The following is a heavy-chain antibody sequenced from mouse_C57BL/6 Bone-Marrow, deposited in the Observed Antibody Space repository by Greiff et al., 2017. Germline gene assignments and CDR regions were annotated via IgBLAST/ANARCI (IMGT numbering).Heavy chain of an antibody. J-gene: IGHJ2*01. CDR2: IDPSDSYT. V-gene: IGHV1-50*01. CDR1: GYTFTSYW. CDR3: ARSTTIVTTPYYFDY. Sequence: VQLQQSGAELVKPGASVKLSCKASGYTFTSYWMQWVKQRPGQGLEWIGEIDPSDSYTNYNQKFKGKATLTVDTSSSTAYMQLSSLTSEDSAVYYCARSTTIVTTPYYFDYWGQGTTLTVSS. D-gene: IGHD2-5*01.